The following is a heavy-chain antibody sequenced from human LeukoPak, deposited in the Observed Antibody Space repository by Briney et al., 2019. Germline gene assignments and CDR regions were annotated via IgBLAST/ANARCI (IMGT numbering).Heavy chain of an antibody. CDR1: GFTFSSYS. V-gene: IGHV3-21*01. Sequence: GGSLRLSCAASGFTFSSYSMNWVRHAPRKRLELVSSISSSSSYIYYADSVKGRFTISRDNAKNSLYLQMNSLRAEDTAVYYCARDRGGYGDYHFDYWGQGTLVTVSS. D-gene: IGHD4-17*01. J-gene: IGHJ4*02. CDR2: ISSSSSYI. CDR3: ARDRGGYGDYHFDY.